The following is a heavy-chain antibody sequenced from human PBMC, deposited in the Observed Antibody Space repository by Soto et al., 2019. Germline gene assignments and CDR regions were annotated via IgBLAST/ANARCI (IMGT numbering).Heavy chain of an antibody. J-gene: IGHJ5*01. CDR3: ARYFFDSSGYSNWFDS. D-gene: IGHD3-22*01. CDR1: GGSTSSGAYY. Sequence: QVQLQESGPGLVKPSQTPSLTCTVSGGSTSSGAYYWGWIRQHSGKGLEWIGYMHYSGSAYYNPSLNSRVTISVDTSMNQFSLKLSSVTAADTAMYYCARYFFDSSGYSNWFDSWGQGTLVTVSS. V-gene: IGHV4-31*03. CDR2: MHYSGSA.